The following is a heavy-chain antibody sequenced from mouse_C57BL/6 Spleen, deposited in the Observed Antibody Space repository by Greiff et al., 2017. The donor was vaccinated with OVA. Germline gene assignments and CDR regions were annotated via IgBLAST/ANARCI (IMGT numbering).Heavy chain of an antibody. D-gene: IGHD1-1*01. V-gene: IGHV1-82*01. CDR1: GYAFSSSW. CDR3: ARCYGSSSWYFDV. J-gene: IGHJ1*03. CDR2: IYPGDGDT. Sequence: QVQLQQSGPELVKPGASVKISCKASGYAFSSSWMNWVKQRPGKGLEWIGRIYPGDGDTNYNGKFKGKATLTADKSSSTAYMQRSSLTSEDSAVYFCARCYGSSSWYFDVWGTGTTVTVSS.